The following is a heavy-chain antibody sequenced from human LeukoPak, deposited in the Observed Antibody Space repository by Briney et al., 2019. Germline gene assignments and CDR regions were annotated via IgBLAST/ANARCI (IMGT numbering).Heavy chain of an antibody. CDR2: IYISGST. V-gene: IGHV4-4*07. Sequence: SETLSLTCTVSGASISDYSWSWIRQSAGKGLEWIGRIYISGSTDYNPSLKSRVTMSIDTSKNQFSLKLSSVTAADTAVYYCARLGYNSGPGDFWGQGTLVTVSS. J-gene: IGHJ4*02. CDR3: ARLGYNSGPGDF. D-gene: IGHD6-19*01. CDR1: GASISDYS.